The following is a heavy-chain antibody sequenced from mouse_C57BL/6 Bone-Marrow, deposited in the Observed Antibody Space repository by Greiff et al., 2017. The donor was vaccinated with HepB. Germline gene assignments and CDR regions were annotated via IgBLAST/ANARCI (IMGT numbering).Heavy chain of an antibody. CDR3: ASRVCITTVFFDY. D-gene: IGHD1-1*01. J-gene: IGHJ2*01. V-gene: IGHV1-14*01. CDR2: IYPYNDGT. Sequence: EVQLQQSGPELVKPGASVKMSCKASGYTFTSYVMHWVKQKPGQGLEWIGYIYPYNDGTKYNEKFKGKATLTSDKSSSTAYMELSSLTSEDSAVYYCASRVCITTVFFDYWGQGTTLTVSS. CDR1: GYTFTSYV.